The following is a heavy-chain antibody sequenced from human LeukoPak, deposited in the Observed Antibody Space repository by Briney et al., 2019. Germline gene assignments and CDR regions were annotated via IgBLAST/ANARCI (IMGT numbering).Heavy chain of an antibody. D-gene: IGHD6-13*01. Sequence: GGALRLSCAASGFTFSSYWMSWVRQAPRKGREGVANIKQNGSEKYYVDSVKGRFTISRDNAKNSLYLQMNSLRAEDTAVYYCASTIAAAGPDAFDIWGQGTMVTVSS. CDR3: ASTIAAAGPDAFDI. J-gene: IGHJ3*02. CDR1: GFTFSSYW. CDR2: IKQNGSEK. V-gene: IGHV3-7*01.